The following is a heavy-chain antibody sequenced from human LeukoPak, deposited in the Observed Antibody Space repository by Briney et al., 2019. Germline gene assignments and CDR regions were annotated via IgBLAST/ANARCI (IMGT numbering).Heavy chain of an antibody. J-gene: IGHJ6*03. CDR3: AKDSRFGESTYYYYYMDV. CDR2: IRYDGSNK. V-gene: IGHV3-30*02. CDR1: GFTFSSYG. Sequence: GGSLRLSCAASGFTFSSYGMHWVRQAPGKGLEWVAFIRYDGSNKYYADSSKGRFTISRDNSKNTLYLQMNSLRAEDTAVYYCAKDSRFGESTYYYYYMDVWGKGTTVTISS. D-gene: IGHD3-10*01.